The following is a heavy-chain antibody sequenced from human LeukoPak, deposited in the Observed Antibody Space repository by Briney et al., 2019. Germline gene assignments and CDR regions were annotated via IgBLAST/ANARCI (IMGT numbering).Heavy chain of an antibody. CDR2: ITSSGSTI. D-gene: IGHD3-22*01. Sequence: GGSLRLSCAASGFTFRSYEMNWVRQAPGKGLEWVSYITSSGSTIYYADSVKGRFTISRDNAKNSLYLQMNSLRAEDTAVYYCARADYYDISGYDYWGQGTLVTVSS. CDR3: ARADYYDISGYDY. CDR1: GFTFRSYE. V-gene: IGHV3-48*03. J-gene: IGHJ4*02.